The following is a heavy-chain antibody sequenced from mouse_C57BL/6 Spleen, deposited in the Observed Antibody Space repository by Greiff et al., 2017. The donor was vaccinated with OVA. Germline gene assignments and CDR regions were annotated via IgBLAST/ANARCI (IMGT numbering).Heavy chain of an antibody. CDR3: ARTDLRQYYYAMDY. CDR2: INPNNGGT. D-gene: IGHD1-2*01. V-gene: IGHV1-26*01. J-gene: IGHJ4*01. CDR1: GYTFTDYY. Sequence: VQLKQSGPELVKPGASVKISCKASGYTFTDYYMNWVKQSHGKSLEWIGDINPNNGGTSYNQKFKGKATLTVDKSSSTAYMELRSLTSEDSAVYYCARTDLRQYYYAMDYWGQGTSVTVSS.